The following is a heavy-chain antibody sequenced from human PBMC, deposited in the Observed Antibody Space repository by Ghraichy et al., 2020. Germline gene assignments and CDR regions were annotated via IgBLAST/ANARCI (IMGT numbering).Heavy chain of an antibody. CDR1: GFTFSSYS. CDR3: ARDYAYYYDSTYPGDAFDI. CDR2: ISSSSSYI. D-gene: IGHD3-22*01. V-gene: IGHV3-21*01. Sequence: GGSLRLSCAASGFTFSSYSMNWVRQAPGKGLEWVSSISSSSSYIYYADSVKGRFTISRDNAKNSLYLQMNSLRAEDTAVYYCARDYAYYYDSTYPGDAFDIWGQGTMVTVSS. J-gene: IGHJ3*02.